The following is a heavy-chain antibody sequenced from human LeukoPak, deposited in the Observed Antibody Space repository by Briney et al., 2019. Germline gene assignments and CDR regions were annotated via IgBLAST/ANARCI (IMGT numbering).Heavy chain of an antibody. Sequence: ASVKVSCKSSGYTFTGYYLHWVRQAPGQGLEWMGWINPNSGGTNYAQKFQGRVTMTRDTSISTAYMELSRLRSDDTAVYYCAREGQQLVLGGMDVWGQGTTVTVSS. CDR1: GYTFTGYY. CDR3: AREGQQLVLGGMDV. CDR2: INPNSGGT. J-gene: IGHJ6*02. V-gene: IGHV1-2*02. D-gene: IGHD6-13*01.